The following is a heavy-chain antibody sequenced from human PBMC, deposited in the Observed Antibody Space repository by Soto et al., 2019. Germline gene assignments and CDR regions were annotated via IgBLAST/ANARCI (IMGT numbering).Heavy chain of an antibody. CDR3: ARHHKYYDILTGYYRDYGMDV. Sequence: PSETPSLTCIVSGCSICSGNHFWSWIRQPPGKGLEWIGYIYYSGSTNYNPSLKSRVTISVDTSKNQFSLKLSSVTAADTAVYYCARHHKYYDILTGYYRDYGMDVWGQGTTVTVSS. J-gene: IGHJ6*02. CDR1: GCSICSGNHF. V-gene: IGHV4-61*01. D-gene: IGHD3-9*01. CDR2: IYYSGST.